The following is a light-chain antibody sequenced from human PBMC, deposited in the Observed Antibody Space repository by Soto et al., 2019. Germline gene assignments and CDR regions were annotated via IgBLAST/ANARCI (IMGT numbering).Light chain of an antibody. CDR1: QGIRND. Sequence: IQMTQSPSTLSASVGDRVTITCRASQGIRNDLGWYQQKSGKAPKLLIFGASTLQSGVPSRFSGSGSGTDFTLTISSLQPEDFATYYCLHDYNYPYTFGKGTKVDIK. CDR2: GAS. CDR3: LHDYNYPYT. V-gene: IGKV1-6*01. J-gene: IGKJ2*01.